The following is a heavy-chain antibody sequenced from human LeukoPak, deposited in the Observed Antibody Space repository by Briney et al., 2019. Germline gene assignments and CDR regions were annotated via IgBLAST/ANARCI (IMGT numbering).Heavy chain of an antibody. CDR2: INHSGST. CDR3: ARGYCSSTSCREYNWFDP. D-gene: IGHD2-2*01. CDR1: GGSFSGYY. Sequence: SETLSLTCAVYGGSFSGYYWSWIRQPPGKGLEWIGEINHSGSTNCNPSLKSRVTISVDTSKNQFSLKLSSVTAADTAVYYCARGYCSSTSCREYNWFDPWGQGTLVTVSS. V-gene: IGHV4-34*01. J-gene: IGHJ5*02.